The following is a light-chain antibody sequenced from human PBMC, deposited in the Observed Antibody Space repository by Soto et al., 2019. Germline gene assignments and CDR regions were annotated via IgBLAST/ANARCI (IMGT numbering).Light chain of an antibody. CDR3: SSYSTYXVLV. J-gene: IGLJ3*02. CDR1: RSDICGYKY. Sequence: QSLLTQPASMSGSPGQSITIPCTGTRSDICGYKYVSWYQQHPGKSTKLIIFEVSNRPSGVSDRFSGSNSGNTASLTISGLQAEDEADDYCSSYSTYXVLVFGGGTK. V-gene: IGLV2-14*01. CDR2: EVS.